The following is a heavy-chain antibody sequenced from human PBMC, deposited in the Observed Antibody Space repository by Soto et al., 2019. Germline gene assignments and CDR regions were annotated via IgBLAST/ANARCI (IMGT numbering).Heavy chain of an antibody. CDR2: ISSSSSYI. CDR3: ARAPSGGDSYGMDV. J-gene: IGHJ6*02. CDR1: GFTFSSYS. Sequence: EVQLVESGGGLVKPGGSLRLSCAASGFTFSSYSMNWVRQAPGKGLEWVSSISSSSSYIYYADSVKGRFTISRDNAKNSLYLQMNSLRAEDTDVYYCARAPSGGDSYGMDVWGQGTTVTVSS. D-gene: IGHD2-21*02. V-gene: IGHV3-21*01.